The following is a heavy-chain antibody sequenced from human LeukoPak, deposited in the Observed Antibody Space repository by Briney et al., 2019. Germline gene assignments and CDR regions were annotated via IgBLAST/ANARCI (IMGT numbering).Heavy chain of an antibody. CDR1: GFTFSSYS. D-gene: IGHD3-22*01. CDR2: ISYSSSYI. V-gene: IGHV3-21*01. J-gene: IGHJ4*02. Sequence: GGSLRLSCAAPGFTFSSYSINWVRQAPGKGLEWVSSISYSSSYIYYADSVKGRFTISRDNPKNSLYLQMNSLRAEDTAVYYCARDLGWYYYDSSGYPGFDYWGQGTLVTVSS. CDR3: ARDLGWYYYDSSGYPGFDY.